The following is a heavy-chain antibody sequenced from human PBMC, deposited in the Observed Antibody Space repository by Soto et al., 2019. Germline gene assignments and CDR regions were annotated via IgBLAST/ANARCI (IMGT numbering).Heavy chain of an antibody. V-gene: IGHV3-23*01. CDR3: ARGGYSRGWSFDY. CDR2: ISGGGDGT. Sequence: GGSLRLSCAASGFTFRNYAMSWVRRAPGTGLEWVSTISGGGDGTYYSDSVKGRFTISRDNSKNTLYLQINSLRADDTAVFHCARGGYSRGWSFDYWGQGTLVTVYS. J-gene: IGHJ4*02. D-gene: IGHD6-19*01. CDR1: GFTFRNYA.